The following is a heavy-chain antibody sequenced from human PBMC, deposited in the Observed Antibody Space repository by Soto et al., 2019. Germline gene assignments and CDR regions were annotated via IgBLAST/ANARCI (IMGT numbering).Heavy chain of an antibody. V-gene: IGHV1-8*01. CDR3: ARGRFRRTWFDT. J-gene: IGHJ5*02. CDR1: GYTFTNYD. CDR2: MNPDSGNT. D-gene: IGHD3-16*01. Sequence: QVQLVQSGAKVKKPGASVTVSCKDSGYTFTNYDIHWVRQATGQGLEWMGWMNPDSGNTGQSKQFQGRVTMTRDTSISTAYMEMSSLRSEDTAVYYCARGRFRRTWFDTWGQGTLVTVSS.